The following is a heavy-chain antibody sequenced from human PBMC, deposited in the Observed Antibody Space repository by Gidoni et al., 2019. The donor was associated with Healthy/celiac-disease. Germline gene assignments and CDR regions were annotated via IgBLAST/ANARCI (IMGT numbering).Heavy chain of an antibody. J-gene: IGHJ4*02. V-gene: IGHV3-23*01. CDR3: AKGSRQLGY. Sequence: TISRDNSKNTLYLQMNSLRAEDTAVYYCAKGSRQLGYWGQGTLVTVSS. D-gene: IGHD6-13*01.